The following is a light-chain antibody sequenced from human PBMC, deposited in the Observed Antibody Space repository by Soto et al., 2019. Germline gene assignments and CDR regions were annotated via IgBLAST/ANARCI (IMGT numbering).Light chain of an antibody. CDR3: QQYGSSPPYT. CDR2: GAS. J-gene: IGKJ2*01. CDR1: QSVSSSY. Sequence: EIVLTQSPGTLSLSPGERATLSCRASQSVSSSYLAWYQQKPGQAPRHLIYGASSRATGIPDRFSGSGSGPDFTLTISRLEPEDLSVYYCQQYGSSPPYTFGQGTKLEIK. V-gene: IGKV3-20*01.